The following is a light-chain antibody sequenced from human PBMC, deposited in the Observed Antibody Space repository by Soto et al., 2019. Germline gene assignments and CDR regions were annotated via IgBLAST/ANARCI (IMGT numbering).Light chain of an antibody. J-gene: IGKJ1*01. Sequence: ETVMTQSPATLSVSPGGRATLSCRASQSVDSTLAWYQQKPGQAPRLLIHGASTRATGIPARFSGSGSGTEFTLTISSLQSEDFAVYYCQQYNNWPLWTFGQGTKVDIK. CDR2: GAS. CDR1: QSVDST. CDR3: QQYNNWPLWT. V-gene: IGKV3-15*01.